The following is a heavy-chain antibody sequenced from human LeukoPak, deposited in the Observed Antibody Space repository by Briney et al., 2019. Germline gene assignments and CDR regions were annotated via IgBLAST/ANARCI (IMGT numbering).Heavy chain of an antibody. D-gene: IGHD5-24*01. CDR2: IWYDGSNK. Sequence: PGGSLRLSCAASGFTFSSYGMHWVRQAPAKGLEWVAVIWYDGSNKYYADSVKGRFTISRDNSKNTLYLQMNSLRAEDTAVYYCARELDGYNRTPQAIQNWGKGTLVTVSS. V-gene: IGHV3-33*01. CDR1: GFTFSSYG. J-gene: IGHJ4*02. CDR3: ARELDGYNRTPQAIQN.